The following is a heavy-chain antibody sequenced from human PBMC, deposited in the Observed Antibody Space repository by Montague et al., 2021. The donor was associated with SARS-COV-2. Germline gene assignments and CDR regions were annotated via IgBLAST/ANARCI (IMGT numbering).Heavy chain of an antibody. CDR2: VFYTGST. J-gene: IGHJ3*01. Sequence: SKTLSLTCVVSGDSVNTNQWTWVRQPPGKGLEWIGHVFYTGSTKYNPSLESRVTISIDTSKNQFALRLNSVSAADTAIYYCARLIGSGWTDAFDFWGQGTMVTVSS. V-gene: IGHV4-59*02. CDR1: GDSVNTNQ. D-gene: IGHD6-19*01. CDR3: ARLIGSGWTDAFDF.